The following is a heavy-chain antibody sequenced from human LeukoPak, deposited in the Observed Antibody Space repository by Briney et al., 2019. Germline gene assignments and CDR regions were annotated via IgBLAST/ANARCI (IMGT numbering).Heavy chain of an antibody. Sequence: SGRTLVNRTQTLTLTCSFSGVSLTTSGVSLGWIREPPGKALEWLALIYWNNNKHYRPSLKNRLTITKDTSNNEVVLTLAHGDPVDTATYYCVHPLADVWFAHLSIDAFDIWGQGTTVAVSS. CDR1: GVSLTTSGVS. J-gene: IGHJ3*02. CDR3: VHPLADVWFAHLSIDAFDI. CDR2: IYWNNNK. D-gene: IGHD3-16*01. V-gene: IGHV2-5*01.